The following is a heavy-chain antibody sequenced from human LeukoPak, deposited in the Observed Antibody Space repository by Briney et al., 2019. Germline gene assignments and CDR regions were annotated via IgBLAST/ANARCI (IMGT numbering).Heavy chain of an antibody. CDR1: GFTFSSYA. J-gene: IGHJ3*02. D-gene: IGHD2-15*01. Sequence: GGSLRLSCAASGFTFSSYAMYWVRQVPGKGLEWVAVISYDGSDKFYADSVKGRFTISRDNSKNTLYLQMNSLRAEDTAVYYCARDGADIVVVVAAAPNDAFDIWGQGTMVTVSS. CDR2: ISYDGSDK. V-gene: IGHV3-30*04. CDR3: ARDGADIVVVVAAAPNDAFDI.